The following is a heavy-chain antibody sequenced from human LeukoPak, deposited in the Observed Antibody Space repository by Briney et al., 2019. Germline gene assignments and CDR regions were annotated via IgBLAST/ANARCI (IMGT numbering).Heavy chain of an antibody. V-gene: IGHV6-1*01. CDR2: TFYRSKWQK. J-gene: IGHJ4*02. Sequence: RSQTLSLTCAISGDSVSSDSDAWNWIRQSPSRGLEWLGRTFYRSKWQKDYAESVKSRININPDTSKNDFSLQLDSVTPEDTAVYYCARSPSPYSSGWYFDYWGQGTLVTVSS. CDR3: ARSPSPYSSGWYFDY. D-gene: IGHD6-19*01. CDR1: GDSVSSDSDA.